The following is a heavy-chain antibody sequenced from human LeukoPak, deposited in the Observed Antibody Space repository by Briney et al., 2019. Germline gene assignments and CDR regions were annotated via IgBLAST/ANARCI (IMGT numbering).Heavy chain of an antibody. V-gene: IGHV3-23*01. CDR1: GFTFSNAW. D-gene: IGHD3-10*01. Sequence: KPGGSLRLSCAASGFTFSNAWMSWVRQAPGKGLEWVSAISGSGGSTYYADSVKGRFTISRDNSKNTLYLQMNSLRAEDTAVYYCAKVMTRTMVRGVPPSDYWGQGTLVTVSS. J-gene: IGHJ4*02. CDR3: AKVMTRTMVRGVPPSDY. CDR2: ISGSGGST.